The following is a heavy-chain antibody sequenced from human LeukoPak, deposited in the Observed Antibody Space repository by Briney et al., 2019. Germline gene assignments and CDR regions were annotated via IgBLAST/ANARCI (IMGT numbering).Heavy chain of an antibody. Sequence: PSETLSLTCTVSGGSISSGGYYWSWIRQHPGKGLEWIGYIYYSGSTYYNPSLKSRVTISVDTSKNQFSLKLSSVTAADTAVYYCARGRNYYDSSGYYSHWFDPWGQGTLVTVSS. V-gene: IGHV4-31*03. CDR2: IYYSGST. CDR3: ARGRNYYDSSGYYSHWFDP. J-gene: IGHJ5*02. CDR1: GGSISSGGYY. D-gene: IGHD3-22*01.